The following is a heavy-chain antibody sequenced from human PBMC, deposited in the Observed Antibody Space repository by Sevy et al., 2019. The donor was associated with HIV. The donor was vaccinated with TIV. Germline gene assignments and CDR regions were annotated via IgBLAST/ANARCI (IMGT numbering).Heavy chain of an antibody. Sequence: ASVKVSCKASGFTFSDYYMHWVRQAPGQGLEWMGWFNPNNDDSRSAQKFQGRVTLTGDMSISTAYMELTRLRSDDTAIYFCTRDDIYSHPSEFDWWGHGALVTVSS. J-gene: IGHJ4*01. CDR3: TRDDIYSHPSEFDW. V-gene: IGHV1-2*02. CDR2: FNPNNDDS. D-gene: IGHD5-18*01. CDR1: GFTFSDYY.